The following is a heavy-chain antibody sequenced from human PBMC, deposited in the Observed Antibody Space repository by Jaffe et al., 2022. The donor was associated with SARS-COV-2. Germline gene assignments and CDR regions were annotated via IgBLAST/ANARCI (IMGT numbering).Heavy chain of an antibody. CDR1: GFTFSSYA. Sequence: EVQLVESGGGLVQPGGSLRLSCAASGFTFSSYAMHWVRQAPGKGLEYVSAISSNGGSTYYANSVKGRFTISRDNSKNTLYLQMGSLRAEDMAVYYCARGANDFWLYYFDYWGQGTLVTVSS. J-gene: IGHJ4*02. D-gene: IGHD3-3*01. V-gene: IGHV3-64*01. CDR2: ISSNGGST. CDR3: ARGANDFWLYYFDY.